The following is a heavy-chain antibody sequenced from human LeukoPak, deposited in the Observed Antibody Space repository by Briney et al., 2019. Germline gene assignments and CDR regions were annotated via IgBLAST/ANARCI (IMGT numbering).Heavy chain of an antibody. D-gene: IGHD3-22*01. CDR2: ISSSSSYI. J-gene: IGHJ4*02. CDR3: ASRTYYYDSSGSALDY. Sequence: GGSLTLSCAASGFTFSSYSMNWVRQAPGKGLEWVSSISSSSSYIYYADSVKGRFTISRDNAKNSLYLQMNCLRAEDTAVYYCASRTYYYDSSGSALDYWGQGTLVTVSS. CDR1: GFTFSSYS. V-gene: IGHV3-21*01.